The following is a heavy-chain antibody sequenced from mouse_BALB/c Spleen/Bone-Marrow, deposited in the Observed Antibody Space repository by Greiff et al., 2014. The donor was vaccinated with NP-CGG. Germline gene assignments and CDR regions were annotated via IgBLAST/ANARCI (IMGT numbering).Heavy chain of an antibody. D-gene: IGHD2-1*01. J-gene: IGHJ1*01. V-gene: IGHV2-9*02. CDR2: IGTGRGT. CDR1: GFSLKNYG. CDR3: ARDRAYGNWYFDV. Sequence: VKLVESGPGLVAPSQSLSITCTVSGFSLKNYGVHWVRQPPGKGLEWLGVIGTGRGTNYNSALMSRLSISKDNSKSQVFLKMNSLRTDDTAMYYCARDRAYGNWYFDVWGAGTTVTVSS.